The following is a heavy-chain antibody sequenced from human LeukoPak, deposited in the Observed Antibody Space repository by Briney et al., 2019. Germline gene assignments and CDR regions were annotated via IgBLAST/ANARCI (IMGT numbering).Heavy chain of an antibody. CDR1: GITVSNNY. J-gene: IGHJ4*02. V-gene: IGHV3-53*01. D-gene: IGHD3-9*01. CDR3: ARVYYDILTADRASLDV. CDR2: IYSSGSP. Sequence: PRESLRLSCAASGITVSNNYMSWVRQPPGKGLEWFLVIYSSGSPYYADSVKGRFTISRDNSKNTLSLQMNSLRAEDTAVYYCARVYYDILTADRASLDVWGQGTLVTVSS.